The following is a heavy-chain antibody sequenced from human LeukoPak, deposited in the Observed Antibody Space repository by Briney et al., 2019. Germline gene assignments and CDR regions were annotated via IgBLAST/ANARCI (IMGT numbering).Heavy chain of an antibody. Sequence: PSETLSLTCTVSGGSISSSSYYWGWIRQPPGKGLEWIGSIYHSGSTYYNPSLKSRVTISVDTSKNQFSLKLSSVTAADTAVYYCARDHKWELGHFDYWGQGTLVTVSS. V-gene: IGHV4-39*07. J-gene: IGHJ4*02. CDR2: IYHSGST. D-gene: IGHD1-26*01. CDR3: ARDHKWELGHFDY. CDR1: GGSISSSSYY.